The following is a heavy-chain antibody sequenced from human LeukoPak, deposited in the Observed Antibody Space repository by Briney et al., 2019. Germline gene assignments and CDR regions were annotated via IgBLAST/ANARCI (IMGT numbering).Heavy chain of an antibody. Sequence: ASVKVSCKASGYTFTGYYMHWVRQAPGQGLEWMGRINPNSGGTNYAQKFQGRVTMTRDTSISTAYTELSRLRSDDTAVYYCARDLQLWTTRDTRGGAQVGYWGQGTLVTVSS. CDR3: ARDLQLWTTRDTRGGAQVGY. CDR1: GYTFTGYY. V-gene: IGHV1-2*06. CDR2: INPNSGGT. D-gene: IGHD5-18*01. J-gene: IGHJ4*02.